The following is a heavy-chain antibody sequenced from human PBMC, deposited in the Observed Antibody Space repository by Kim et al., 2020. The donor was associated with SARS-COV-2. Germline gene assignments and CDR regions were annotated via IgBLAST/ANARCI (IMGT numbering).Heavy chain of an antibody. CDR1: GFTFSSYS. Sequence: GGSRLSCAASGFTFSSYSMNWVRQAPGKGLEWVSSISSSSSYIYYADSVKGRFTISRDNAKNSLYLQMNSLRAEDTAVYYCARALMVRGVMDWFDPWGQGTLVTVSS. CDR2: ISSSSSYI. J-gene: IGHJ5*02. CDR3: ARALMVRGVMDWFDP. V-gene: IGHV3-21*01. D-gene: IGHD3-10*01.